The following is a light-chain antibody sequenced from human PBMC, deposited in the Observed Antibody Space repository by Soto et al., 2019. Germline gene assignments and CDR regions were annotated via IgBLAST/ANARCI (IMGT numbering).Light chain of an antibody. CDR2: YND. CDR3: QAYDYSLTASV. Sequence: QSVLTQSPSVSGAPRQSVNISCSGNNSNIGSNAVHWYQQLPGKAPKLLMYYNDMLPSGVSDRFSGSKSGTSASLAISGLQSEDEGDYYCQAYDYSLTASVFGGGTKVTVL. CDR1: NSNIGSNA. V-gene: IGLV1-36*01. J-gene: IGLJ3*02.